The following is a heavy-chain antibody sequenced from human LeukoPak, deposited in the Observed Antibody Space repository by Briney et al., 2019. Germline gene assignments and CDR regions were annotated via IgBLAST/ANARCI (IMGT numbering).Heavy chain of an antibody. CDR3: ARARGYCTNGVCYWEGSWFDP. CDR2: IYYSGST. Sequence: SETLSLTCTVSGGSISSSSYYWGWIRQPPGKGLEWIGSIYYSGSTYYNPSLKSRVTISVGTSKNQFSLKLSSVTAADTAVYYCARARGYCTNGVCYWEGSWFDPWGQGTLVTVSS. D-gene: IGHD2-8*01. V-gene: IGHV4-39*07. J-gene: IGHJ5*02. CDR1: GGSISSSSYY.